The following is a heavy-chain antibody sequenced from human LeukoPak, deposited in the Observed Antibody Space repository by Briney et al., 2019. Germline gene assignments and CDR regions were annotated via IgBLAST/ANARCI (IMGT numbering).Heavy chain of an antibody. D-gene: IGHD5-24*01. Sequence: KISCKGSGYSFTSYWIGWVRQAPGQGLEWMGGIIPIFGTANYAQKFQGRVTITADKSTSTAYMELSSLRSEDTAVYYCARGRRDGYNYGAFDIWGQGTMVTVSS. CDR2: IIPIFGTA. V-gene: IGHV1-69*06. CDR1: GYSFTSYW. J-gene: IGHJ3*02. CDR3: ARGRRDGYNYGAFDI.